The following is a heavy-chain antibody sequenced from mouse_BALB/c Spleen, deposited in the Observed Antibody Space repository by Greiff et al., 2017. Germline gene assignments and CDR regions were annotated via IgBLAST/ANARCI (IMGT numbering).Heavy chain of an antibody. J-gene: IGHJ4*01. D-gene: IGHD2-14*01. CDR2: IRNKANGYTT. CDR3: ARDYRDYAMDY. V-gene: IGHV7-3*02. Sequence: EVQLVESGGGLVQPGGSLRLSCATSGFTFTDYYMSWVRQPPGKALEWLGFIRNKANGYTTEYSASVKGRFTISRDNSQSILYLQMNTLRAEDSATYYCARDYRDYAMDYWGQGTSVTVSS. CDR1: GFTFTDYY.